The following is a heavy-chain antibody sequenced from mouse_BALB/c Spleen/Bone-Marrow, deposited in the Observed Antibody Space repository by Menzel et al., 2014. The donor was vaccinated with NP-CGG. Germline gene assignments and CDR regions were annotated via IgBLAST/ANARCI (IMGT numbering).Heavy chain of an antibody. J-gene: IGHJ3*01. Sequence: DVQLQESGGGLVQPGRSMKLSCVASGFTFGNYWMNWVRQSPEKGLEWVAEIRLKSNNYATHYAESVRGRFTISRDDSKSSVYLQMNNLRAEDTGVYYCTTGFAYWGQGTLVTVSA. CDR2: IRLKSNNYAT. CDR1: GFTFGNYW. V-gene: IGHV6-6*02. CDR3: TTGFAY.